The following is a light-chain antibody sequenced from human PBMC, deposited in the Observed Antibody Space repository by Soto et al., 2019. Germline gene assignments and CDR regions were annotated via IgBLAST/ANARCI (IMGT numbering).Light chain of an antibody. CDR3: QSYDSSLSASDWV. CDR1: SSNIGAGYD. Sequence: SVLTQPPSVSGAPGQRVTISCTGSSSNIGAGYDVHWYQQLPGTAPKLLIYANNNRPSGVPGRFSGSKSGTSASLAITGLQAEDEADYYCQSYDSSLSASDWVFGGGTKLTVL. V-gene: IGLV1-40*01. J-gene: IGLJ3*02. CDR2: ANN.